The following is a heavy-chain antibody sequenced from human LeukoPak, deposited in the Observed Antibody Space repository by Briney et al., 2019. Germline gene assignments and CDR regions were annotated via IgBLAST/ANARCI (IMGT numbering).Heavy chain of an antibody. J-gene: IGHJ4*02. CDR1: GFTFSSYS. CDR2: ISSSSSYI. CDR3: ARDSFSSGSYFY. V-gene: IGHV3-21*01. D-gene: IGHD1-26*01. Sequence: GGSLRLSCAASGFTFSSYSMNWVRQALGKGLEWVSSISSSSSYIYYADSEKGRFTISRDNAKNSLYLQMNSLRAEDTAVYYCARDSFSSGSYFYRGQGTLVTVSS.